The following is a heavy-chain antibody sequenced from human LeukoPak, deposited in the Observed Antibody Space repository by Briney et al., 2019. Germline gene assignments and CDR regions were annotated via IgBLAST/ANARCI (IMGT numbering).Heavy chain of an antibody. CDR2: MNPKSGNT. CDR3: ARAAATIPAFDI. Sequence: ASVKVSCKASGYTFSNYDINWVRQAIGQGLEWMGWMNPKSGNTGYAQKFQGRVTMTMNTSISTAYMELSSLRSEDTAVYYCARAAATIPAFDIWGQGTMVTVSS. CDR1: GYTFSNYD. V-gene: IGHV1-8*01. J-gene: IGHJ3*02. D-gene: IGHD5-24*01.